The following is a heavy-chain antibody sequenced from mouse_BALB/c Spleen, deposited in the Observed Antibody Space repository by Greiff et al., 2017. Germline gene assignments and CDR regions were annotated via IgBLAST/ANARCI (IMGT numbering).Heavy chain of an antibody. Sequence: VQLQQSGAELVKPGASVKLSCTASGFNIKDTYMHWVKQRPEQGLEWIGRIDPANGNTKYDPKFQGKATITADTSSNTAYLQLSSLTSEDTAIYYCARYYYGSSLYAMDYWGQGTSVTVSS. CDR3: ARYYYGSSLYAMDY. V-gene: IGHV14-3*02. D-gene: IGHD1-1*01. CDR2: IDPANGNT. CDR1: GFNIKDTY. J-gene: IGHJ4*01.